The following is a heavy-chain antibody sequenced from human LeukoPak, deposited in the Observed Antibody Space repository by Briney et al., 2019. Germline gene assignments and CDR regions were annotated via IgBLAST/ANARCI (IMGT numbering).Heavy chain of an antibody. CDR2: ISGSGGST. CDR3: AKDPVVVNREGEDY. CDR1: GFTFSSYG. V-gene: IGHV3-23*01. D-gene: IGHD3-22*01. Sequence: GGSLRLSCAASGFTFSSYGMHWVRQAPGKGLEWVSAISGSGGSTYYADSVKGRFTISRDNSKNTLYLQMNSLRAEDTAVYYCAKDPVVVNREGEDYWGQGTLVTVSS. J-gene: IGHJ4*02.